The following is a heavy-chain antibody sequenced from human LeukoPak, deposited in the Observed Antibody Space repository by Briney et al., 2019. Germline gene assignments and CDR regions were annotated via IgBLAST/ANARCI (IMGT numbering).Heavy chain of an antibody. Sequence: GGSLRLSCAASGFTFSSYGMNWVRQAPGEGLQWVSHITSSSTTIYYADSVEGRFTISRDNAKSSLFLQMNSLRDEDTAVYYCVTAAVAGTVHWGQGTLVTVSS. CDR2: ITSSSTTI. CDR1: GFTFSSYG. J-gene: IGHJ4*02. D-gene: IGHD6-19*01. V-gene: IGHV3-48*02. CDR3: VTAAVAGTVH.